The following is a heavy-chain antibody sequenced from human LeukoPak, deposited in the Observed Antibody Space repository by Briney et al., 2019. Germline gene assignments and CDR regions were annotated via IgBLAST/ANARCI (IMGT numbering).Heavy chain of an antibody. D-gene: IGHD2-2*01. Sequence: GASVKVSCKASGYTFTSYYMHWVRQAPGQGLEWMGWINPNSGGTNYAQKFQGRVTMTRDTSISTAYMELSRLRSDDTAVYYCARFPYCSSTSCYPEDWFDPWGQGTLVTVPS. CDR1: GYTFTSYY. CDR3: ARFPYCSSTSCYPEDWFDP. CDR2: INPNSGGT. J-gene: IGHJ5*02. V-gene: IGHV1-2*02.